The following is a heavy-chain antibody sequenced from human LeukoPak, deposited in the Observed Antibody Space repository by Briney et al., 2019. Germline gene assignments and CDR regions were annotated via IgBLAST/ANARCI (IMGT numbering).Heavy chain of an antibody. V-gene: IGHV3-7*01. Sequence: PGGSLRLSCAASGFTISGYWMTWARQAPGKGLEWVANIKQDGSEKTYVDSVKGRFIISRDNAKNSIYLQMNSLRVEDTAMYYCARDGGTDWYDPWGQGTLVTVSS. D-gene: IGHD3-16*01. J-gene: IGHJ5*02. CDR2: IKQDGSEK. CDR3: ARDGGTDWYDP. CDR1: GFTISGYW.